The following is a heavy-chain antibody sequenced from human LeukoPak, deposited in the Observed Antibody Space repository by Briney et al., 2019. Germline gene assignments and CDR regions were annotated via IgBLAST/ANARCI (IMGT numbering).Heavy chain of an antibody. J-gene: IGHJ4*02. D-gene: IGHD5-18*01. Sequence: NPSQTLSLTCTVSGGSISSGKSFWTWISQHPGKGLEWIGYIYDSGTTFYNPSLKSRLTISVDTSKNLFSLKLNSVTAADTAVYYCARRGFNYGWFDYWGQGTLVTVSS. CDR3: ARRGFNYGWFDY. CDR1: GGSISSGKSF. V-gene: IGHV4-31*03. CDR2: IYDSGTT.